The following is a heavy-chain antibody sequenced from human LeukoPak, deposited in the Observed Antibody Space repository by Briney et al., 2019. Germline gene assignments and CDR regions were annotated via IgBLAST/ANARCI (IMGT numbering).Heavy chain of an antibody. CDR2: ISAYNGNT. V-gene: IGHV1-18*01. Sequence: GASVKVSCKASGYTFTSYGISWVRQAPGQGLEWMGWISAYNGNTNYARKLQGRVTMTTDTSTSTAYMELRSLRSDDTAVYYCARGPLGGSGSYYNPYFDYWGQGTLVTVSS. CDR1: GYTFTSYG. D-gene: IGHD3-10*01. J-gene: IGHJ4*02. CDR3: ARGPLGGSGSYYNPYFDY.